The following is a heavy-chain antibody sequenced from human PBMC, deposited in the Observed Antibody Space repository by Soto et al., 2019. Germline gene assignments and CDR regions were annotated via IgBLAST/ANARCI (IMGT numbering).Heavy chain of an antibody. CDR2: IKQDGSEK. Sequence: SLRLSCAASGFTFSSYWMSWVRQAPGKGLEWVANIKQDGSEKYYVDSVKGRFTISRDNAKNSLYLQMNSLRAEDTAVYYCARDKDIVVVVAANWFDPWGQGTLVTVSS. CDR3: ARDKDIVVVVAANWFDP. J-gene: IGHJ5*02. D-gene: IGHD2-15*01. V-gene: IGHV3-7*01. CDR1: GFTFSSYW.